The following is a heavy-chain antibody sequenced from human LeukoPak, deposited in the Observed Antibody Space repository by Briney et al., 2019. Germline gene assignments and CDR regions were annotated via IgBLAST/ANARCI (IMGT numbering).Heavy chain of an antibody. J-gene: IGHJ4*02. V-gene: IGHV3-7*01. CDR2: IKQDGSEK. D-gene: IGHD1-26*01. Sequence: PGGSLRLSCAASGFTFSSYGMHWVRQAPGKGLEWVANIKQDGSEKYYVDSVKGRFAISRDNAKNSLYLEMNSLRAEDTAVYYCARSRSGAYWGQGTLVTVSS. CDR3: ARSRSGAY. CDR1: GFTFSSYG.